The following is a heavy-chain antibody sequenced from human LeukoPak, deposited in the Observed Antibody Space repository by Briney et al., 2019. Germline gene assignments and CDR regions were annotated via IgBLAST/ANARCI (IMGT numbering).Heavy chain of an antibody. D-gene: IGHD5-12*01. CDR3: ARAYSGYDGGLFDP. CDR1: GYTXTGYY. Sequence: GASVKVSCKASGYTXTGYYMHWVRQAPGQGLEWMGWNNPNSGGTNYAQKFQGRVTMTRDTSISTAYMELSRLRSDDTAVYYCARAYSGYDGGLFDPWGQGTLVTVSS. CDR2: NNPNSGGT. J-gene: IGHJ5*02. V-gene: IGHV1-2*02.